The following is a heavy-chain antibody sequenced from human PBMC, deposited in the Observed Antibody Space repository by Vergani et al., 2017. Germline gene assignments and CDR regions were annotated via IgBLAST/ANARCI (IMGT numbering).Heavy chain of an antibody. V-gene: IGHV3-30*02. CDR3: AKYLRDSTDGLPDS. D-gene: IGHD2-21*02. CDR2: IGKDGINT. CDR1: GVTFSNFG. J-gene: IGHJ4*02. Sequence: QVQLVESAGGVVQPGGSLRLPCAASGVTFSNFGMHWIRQAPGKGLEWLAYIGKDGINTRYRDAVKGRFNVYRDNSKDILYQQMDSLRSEDTALYYCAKYLRDSTDGLPDSWGPGTLVIVSS.